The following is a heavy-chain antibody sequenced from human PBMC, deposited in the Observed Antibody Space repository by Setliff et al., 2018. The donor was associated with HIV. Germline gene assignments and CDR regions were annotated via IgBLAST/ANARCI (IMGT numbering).Heavy chain of an antibody. D-gene: IGHD1-26*01. CDR2: ISYDGSDT. V-gene: IGHV3-74*01. J-gene: IGHJ4*02. CDR1: GFTLNHYA. CDR3: AKDKLVGEPAYFDY. Sequence: GGSLRLSCVVSGFTLNHYAMHWVRQAPGKGLEWVSRISYDGSDTIYADSVKGRFSISRDNAKDMLYLHLNSLKVDDTAIYYCAKDKLVGEPAYFDYWGQGTLVTVSS.